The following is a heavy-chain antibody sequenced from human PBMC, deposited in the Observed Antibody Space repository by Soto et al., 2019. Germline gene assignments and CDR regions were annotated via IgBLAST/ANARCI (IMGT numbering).Heavy chain of an antibody. D-gene: IGHD2-15*01. J-gene: IGHJ4*02. CDR1: GYTFTSHD. V-gene: IGHV1-8*01. CDR3: ARGRGYSDGIDY. CDR2: MNPNSGST. Sequence: ASVKVSCKASGYTFTSHDINWVRQATGQGLEWMGWMNPNSGSTGSAQKFQGRVAMTRDTSINTAYMELSSLRSDDTAVYYCARGRGYSDGIDYWGQGTLVTVSS.